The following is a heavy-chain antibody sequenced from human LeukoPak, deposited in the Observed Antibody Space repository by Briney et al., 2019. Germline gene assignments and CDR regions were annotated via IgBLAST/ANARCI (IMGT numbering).Heavy chain of an antibody. Sequence: GGSLRLSCEASGFTFSTYWMSWVRQAPGKGLEWVANIKQDGSEKYYVDSVKGRFTISRDNTKNSLYLQMNSLRAEDTAMYYCARDSAGNDYWGQGTLVTVSS. J-gene: IGHJ4*02. CDR3: ARDSAGNDY. D-gene: IGHD6-13*01. V-gene: IGHV3-7*01. CDR2: IKQDGSEK. CDR1: GFTFSTYW.